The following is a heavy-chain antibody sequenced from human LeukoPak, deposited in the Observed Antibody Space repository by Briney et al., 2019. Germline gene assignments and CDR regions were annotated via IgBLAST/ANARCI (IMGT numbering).Heavy chain of an antibody. V-gene: IGHV3-21*01. CDR1: GFTFSSYS. D-gene: IGHD5-24*01. CDR2: ISTSSSYI. J-gene: IGHJ2*01. Sequence: GGSLRLSCTASGFTFSSYSMNWVRQAPGKGLEWASSISTSSSYIYYADSVKGRFTISRDNARNSLYLQMNTLRAEDTAVYSCAREEWLQSNWYFDLWGRGTLVTVSS. CDR3: AREEWLQSNWYFDL.